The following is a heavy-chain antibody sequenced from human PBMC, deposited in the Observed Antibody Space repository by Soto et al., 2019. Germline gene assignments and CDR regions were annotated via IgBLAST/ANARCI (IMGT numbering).Heavy chain of an antibody. D-gene: IGHD1-26*01. CDR3: ARGREWFDP. CDR2: ISNSGDTI. J-gene: IGHJ5*02. CDR1: GFTFSDYY. V-gene: IGHV3-11*01. Sequence: QVQLMESGGGLVKPGGSLRLSCVASGFTFSDYYMSWIRQAPGKGLEWVSYISNSGDTIYYADSVKGRFTISRDNANNSLFLHMNSLRAHDTAVYYCARGREWFDPWGQGSLVIVSS.